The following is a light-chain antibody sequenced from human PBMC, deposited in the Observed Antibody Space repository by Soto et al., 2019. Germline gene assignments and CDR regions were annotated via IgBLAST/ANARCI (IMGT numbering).Light chain of an antibody. J-gene: IGKJ1*01. CDR3: QLRSNWPLTWT. CDR2: DAS. Sequence: EIVLTQSPATLSLSPGERATLSCRASQSISSYLAWYQHKPGQAPRLLIYDASTRAAGIPARFSGSGSGTDFTLTISSLEPEDFAVYFCQLRSNWPLTWTFSQGTKVEVK. V-gene: IGKV3-11*01. CDR1: QSISSY.